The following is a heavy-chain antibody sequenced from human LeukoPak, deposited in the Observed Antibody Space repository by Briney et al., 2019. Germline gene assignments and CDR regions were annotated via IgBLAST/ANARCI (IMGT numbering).Heavy chain of an antibody. CDR2: VNPSGGGT. Sequence: ASVKISCKASGYTFTTYYMHWVRQAPGQGLEWMGVVNPSGGGTSFSQMFQGRLTMTRDMSTSTVYMELSSLRSEDTAVYYCTRTLGAVADSRYWFDPWGQGTLVTVSS. V-gene: IGHV1-46*01. J-gene: IGHJ5*02. D-gene: IGHD3-16*01. CDR1: GYTFTTYY. CDR3: TRTLGAVADSRYWFDP.